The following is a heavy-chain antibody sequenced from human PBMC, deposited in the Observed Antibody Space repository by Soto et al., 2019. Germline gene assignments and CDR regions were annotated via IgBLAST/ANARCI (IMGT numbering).Heavy chain of an antibody. CDR1: GFTFSGSA. J-gene: IGHJ6*03. V-gene: IGHV3-73*01. Sequence: GGSLRLSCAASGFTFSGSAMHWVRQASGKGLEWVGRIRSKANSYATAYAASVKGRFTISRDDSKNTAYLQMNSLKTYVTDVYYCASARTSLYRRRTSCSKGYYYYMDVWGKGTTVTVSS. D-gene: IGHD2-2*01. CDR3: ASARTSLYRRRTSCSKGYYYYMDV. CDR2: IRSKANSYAT.